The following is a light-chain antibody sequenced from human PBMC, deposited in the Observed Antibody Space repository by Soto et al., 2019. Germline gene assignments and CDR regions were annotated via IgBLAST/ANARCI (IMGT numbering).Light chain of an antibody. CDR1: QGVSSF. V-gene: IGKV3-11*01. J-gene: IGKJ3*01. CDR2: AAS. Sequence: DIVLTQSPSTLSLSPGERATLSCRASQGVSSFLAWYQQKPGQAPRLLIYAASTRATGIPARFSGSGSGTEFTLTISSLEPEDFAVYYCQQRSNCPLSFGPGTKVDIK. CDR3: QQRSNCPLS.